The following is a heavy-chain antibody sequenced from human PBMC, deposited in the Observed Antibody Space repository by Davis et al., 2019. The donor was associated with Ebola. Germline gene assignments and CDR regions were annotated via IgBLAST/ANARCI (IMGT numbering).Heavy chain of an antibody. Sequence: KVSCKASGYTFTSYWIGWVRQMPGKGLEWMGIIYPGDSDTRYSPSFQGQVTISADKSISTAYLQWSSLKASDTAMYYCARRSAYDFWSGYGYWGQGTLVTVSS. D-gene: IGHD3-3*01. CDR3: ARRSAYDFWSGYGY. V-gene: IGHV5-51*01. J-gene: IGHJ4*02. CDR1: GYTFTSYW. CDR2: IYPGDSDT.